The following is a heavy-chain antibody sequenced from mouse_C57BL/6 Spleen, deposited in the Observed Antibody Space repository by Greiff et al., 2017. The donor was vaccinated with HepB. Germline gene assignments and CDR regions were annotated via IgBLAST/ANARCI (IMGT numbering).Heavy chain of an antibody. Sequence: QVQLQQPGAELVRPGTSVKLSCKASGYTFTSYWMPWVKQRPGQGLEWIGVIDPSDSYTNYNQKFKGKATLTVDTASSTTYMQLSSLRSEDSAVYYCARGVYYGSSPFADWGQGTLVTVST. V-gene: IGHV1-59*01. CDR3: ARGVYYGSSPFAD. J-gene: IGHJ3*01. CDR1: GYTFTSYW. D-gene: IGHD1-1*01. CDR2: IDPSDSYT.